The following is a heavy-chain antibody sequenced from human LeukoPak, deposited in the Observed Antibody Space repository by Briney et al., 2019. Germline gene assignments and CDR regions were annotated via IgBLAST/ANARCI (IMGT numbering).Heavy chain of an antibody. Sequence: PGGSLRLSCAASGFTFTSYWMSWVRQAQGKGLEWMANIKQDGSEKYYVDSVKGRFTISRDNAGNSLYLQMNSLRAEDTAVYYCARLTMVRGVRYYGMDVWGQGTTVTVSS. V-gene: IGHV3-7*01. D-gene: IGHD3-10*01. CDR2: IKQDGSEK. J-gene: IGHJ6*02. CDR3: ARLTMVRGVRYYGMDV. CDR1: GFTFTSYW.